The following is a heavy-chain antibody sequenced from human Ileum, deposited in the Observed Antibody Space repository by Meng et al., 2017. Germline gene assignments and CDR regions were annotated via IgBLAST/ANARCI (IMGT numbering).Heavy chain of an antibody. J-gene: IGHJ4*02. D-gene: IGHD1-26*01. CDR3: ARSYSGSYYRFDY. CDR2: IISYNGNT. V-gene: IGHV1-18*01. Sequence: ASVKVSCKASGYTFRTYDISWLRQAPGQGPEWMGWIISYNGNTHYSRNFQDRVTMTIDTSTSTAYMELRSLRSDDTAVYYCARSYSGSYYRFDYWGQGTLVTVSS. CDR1: GYTFRTYD.